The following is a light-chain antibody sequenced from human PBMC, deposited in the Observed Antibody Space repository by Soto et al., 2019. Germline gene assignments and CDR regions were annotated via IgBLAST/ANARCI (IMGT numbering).Light chain of an antibody. CDR2: AAS. CDR3: QQYGSTPSIT. J-gene: IGKJ5*01. CDR1: QSVTSNY. V-gene: IGKV3-20*01. Sequence: EIVLTQSPGTLSLSPGERATLSCRASQSVTSNYLAWYQLKPGQAPRLLIYAASNTATGIPDRFSGSGSGTVFTLSISRLEPEDFAVYYCQQYGSTPSITFGQGTRLEIK.